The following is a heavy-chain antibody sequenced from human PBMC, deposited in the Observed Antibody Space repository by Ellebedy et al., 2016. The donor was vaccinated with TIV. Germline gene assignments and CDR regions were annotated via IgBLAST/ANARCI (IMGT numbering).Heavy chain of an antibody. V-gene: IGHV4-34*01. D-gene: IGHD4-23*01. CDR1: GGSFSGYY. J-gene: IGHJ4*02. CDR2: INHSGST. Sequence: SETLSLXXAVYGGSFSGYYWSWIRQPPGKGLEWIGEINHSGSTNYNPSLKSRVTISVDTSKNQFSLKLSSVTAADTAVYYCARGNNYGGRPLDYWGQGTLVTVSS. CDR3: ARGNNYGGRPLDY.